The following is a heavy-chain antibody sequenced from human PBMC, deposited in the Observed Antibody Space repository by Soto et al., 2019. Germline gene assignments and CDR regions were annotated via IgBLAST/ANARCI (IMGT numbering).Heavy chain of an antibody. Sequence: PGGSLRLSCVASGFSFRIYSMNWVRQAPGKGLEWISYISSDSGTIYYADSLKGRFTISRDNGKNSLYLQMNSLTDEDTAVYYCARAQRTGYSSGWYAYWGQGTLVTVSS. CDR3: ARAQRTGYSSGWYAY. CDR2: ISSDSGTI. J-gene: IGHJ4*02. D-gene: IGHD6-19*01. V-gene: IGHV3-48*02. CDR1: GFSFRIYS.